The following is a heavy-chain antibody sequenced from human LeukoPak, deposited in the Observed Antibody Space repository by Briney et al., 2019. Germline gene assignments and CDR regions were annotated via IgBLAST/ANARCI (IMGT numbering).Heavy chain of an antibody. Sequence: PGGSLRLSCVVSRLTFRNYGMHWLRQAPGKGLEWVAFVEYDGGDKYYTYSVKGRFTISRDNSRNTLYLQMTSLTTEDTAVYYCATNRSNSGYLESWGQGTLVTVSS. V-gene: IGHV3-30*02. CDR1: RLTFRNYG. J-gene: IGHJ4*02. CDR3: ATNRSNSGYLES. CDR2: VEYDGGDK. D-gene: IGHD2/OR15-2a*01.